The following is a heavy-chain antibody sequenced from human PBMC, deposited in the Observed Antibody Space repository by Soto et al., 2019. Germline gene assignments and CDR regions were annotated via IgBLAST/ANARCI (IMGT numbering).Heavy chain of an antibody. CDR3: ARRSGCGGGSCDLPDY. V-gene: IGHV1-18*01. CDR1: GYTFTSCG. D-gene: IGHD2-15*01. Sequence: QVPLVQSGVEVKKPGASVKVSCKASGYTFTSCGIGWVRQAPGQGLEWMGWISAYNGNTIYAQEFQGRVTMTTDTSTSTAYMEWGTLRSDDTAMDYCARRSGCGGGSCDLPDYWGQGTLVTVSS. CDR2: ISAYNGNT. J-gene: IGHJ4*02.